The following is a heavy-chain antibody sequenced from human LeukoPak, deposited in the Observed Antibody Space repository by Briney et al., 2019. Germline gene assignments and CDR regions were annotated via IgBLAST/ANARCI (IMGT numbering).Heavy chain of an antibody. D-gene: IGHD6-19*01. CDR1: GFTFSDYY. V-gene: IGHV3-11*04. Sequence: PGGSLRLSCAASGFTFSDYYMSWIRQAPGKGLEWVAYISSSGSTIYYADSVKGRFTISRDNAKNSLYLQMNSLRAEDTAVYYCARDRGPDSSGWYGNWFDPWGQGTLVTVSS. CDR2: ISSSGSTI. CDR3: ARDRGPDSSGWYGNWFDP. J-gene: IGHJ5*02.